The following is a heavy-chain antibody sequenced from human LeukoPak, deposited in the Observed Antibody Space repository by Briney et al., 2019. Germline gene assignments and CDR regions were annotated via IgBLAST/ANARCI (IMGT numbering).Heavy chain of an antibody. CDR3: ARGILLLSITMVRGVLFDY. CDR1: GFTFGDYA. J-gene: IGHJ4*02. V-gene: IGHV4-34*01. Sequence: GSLRLSCTASGFTFGDYAMSWFRQPPGKGLEWIGEIYHSGSTNYNPSLKSRVTISVDKSKNQFSLKLSSVTAADTAVYYCARGILLLSITMVRGVLFDYWGQGTLVTVSS. CDR2: IYHSGST. D-gene: IGHD3-10*01.